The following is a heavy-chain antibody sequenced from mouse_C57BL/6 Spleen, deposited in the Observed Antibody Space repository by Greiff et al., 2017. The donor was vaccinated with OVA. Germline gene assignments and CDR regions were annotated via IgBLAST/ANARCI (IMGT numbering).Heavy chain of an antibody. J-gene: IGHJ4*01. CDR3: ARVTTGAMDY. CDR2: IYPGDGDT. V-gene: IGHV1-82*01. Sequence: QVQLKESGPELVKPGASVKISCKASGYAFSSSWMNWVKQRPGQGLEWIGRIYPGDGDTNYNGTFKGKATLTADKSSSTAYMQLSSLTSEDSAVYFCARVTTGAMDYWGQGTSVTVSS. CDR1: GYAFSSSW. D-gene: IGHD1-1*01.